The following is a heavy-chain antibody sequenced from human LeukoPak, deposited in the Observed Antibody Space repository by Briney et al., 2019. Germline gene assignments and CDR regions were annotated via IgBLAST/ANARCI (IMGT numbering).Heavy chain of an antibody. CDR3: ARDSIVNGALDI. CDR1: GFTFSSYA. J-gene: IGHJ3*02. Sequence: GGSLRLSCAASGFTFSSYAMNWVGQAQGKGGEWFSYLSSCGSTIYYADSVKGRFTISRDNARNSLYLQMNSLRAEDTAFYYCARDSIVNGALDIWGQGTMVTVSS. V-gene: IGHV3-48*03. D-gene: IGHD2/OR15-2a*01. CDR2: LSSCGSTI.